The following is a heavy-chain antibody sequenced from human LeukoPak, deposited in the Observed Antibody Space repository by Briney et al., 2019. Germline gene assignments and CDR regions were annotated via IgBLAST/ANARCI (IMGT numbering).Heavy chain of an antibody. CDR2: IYYSGST. Sequence: NSSGTLSLTCTVSGGSISSYYWSWIRQPPGKGLEWIGYIYYSGSTNYNPSLKSRVTISVDTSKNQFSLKLSSVTAADTAVYYCARGTGYSSSWPPHWGQGTLVTVSS. CDR1: GGSISSYY. J-gene: IGHJ4*02. V-gene: IGHV4-59*01. CDR3: ARGTGYSSSWPPH. D-gene: IGHD6-13*01.